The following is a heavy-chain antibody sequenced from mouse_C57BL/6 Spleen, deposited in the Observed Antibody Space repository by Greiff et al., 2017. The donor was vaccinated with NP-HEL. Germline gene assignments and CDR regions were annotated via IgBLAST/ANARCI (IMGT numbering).Heavy chain of an antibody. J-gene: IGHJ3*01. D-gene: IGHD1-1*01. CDR3: ARGGYGSSYHFAY. Sequence: EVQLQESGPGLVKPSQSLSLTCSVTGYSITSGYYWNWIRQFPGNKLEWMGYISYDGSNNYNPSLKNRISITRDTSKNQFFLKLNSVTTEDTATYYCARGGYGSSYHFAYWGQGTLVTVSA. V-gene: IGHV3-6*01. CDR1: GYSITSGYY. CDR2: ISYDGSN.